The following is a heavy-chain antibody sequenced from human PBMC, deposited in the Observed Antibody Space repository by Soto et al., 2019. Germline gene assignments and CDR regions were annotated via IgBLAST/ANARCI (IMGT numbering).Heavy chain of an antibody. D-gene: IGHD2-2*01. CDR1: GFTFSSYA. CDR2: ISGSGGST. V-gene: IGHV3-23*01. Sequence: PGGSLRLSCAASGFTFSSYAMSWVRQAPGKGLEWVSAISGSGGSTYYADSVKGRFTISRDNSKNTLYLQMNSLRAEDTAVYYCAKDRVSVVPAADAVIDYWGQGTLVTVSS. CDR3: AKDRVSVVPAADAVIDY. J-gene: IGHJ4*02.